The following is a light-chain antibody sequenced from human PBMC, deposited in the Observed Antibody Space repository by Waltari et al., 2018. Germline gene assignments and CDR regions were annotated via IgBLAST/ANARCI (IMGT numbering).Light chain of an antibody. CDR1: TSDVGAYNY. CDR3: CSYAGEYIWV. V-gene: IGLV2-11*01. J-gene: IGLJ2*01. Sequence: QSALTQPPSVSGSPGQSVTISCTGTTSDVGAYNYVSWYQQHPGKAPKMMISAVSQRPPGVPDRFSGTKSANTASLTISGLQAEDEADYYCCSYAGEYIWVFGGGTKLTVL. CDR2: AVS.